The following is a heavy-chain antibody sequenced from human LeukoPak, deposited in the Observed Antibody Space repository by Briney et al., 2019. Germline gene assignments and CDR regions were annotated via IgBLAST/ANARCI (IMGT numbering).Heavy chain of an antibody. V-gene: IGHV4-59*11. J-gene: IGHJ4*02. Sequence: SETLSLTCTVSGGSISSHYWSWIRQPPGKGLEWIGYIYYSGSTNYNPSLKSRVTISVDTSKNQFSLKLSSVTAADTAVYYCARDRDSGAEQGGFGYWGQGTLVTVSS. CDR2: IYYSGST. CDR1: GGSISSHY. D-gene: IGHD4-17*01. CDR3: ARDRDSGAEQGGFGY.